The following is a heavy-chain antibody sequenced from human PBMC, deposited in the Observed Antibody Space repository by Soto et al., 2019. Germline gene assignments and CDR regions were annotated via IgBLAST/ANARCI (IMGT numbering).Heavy chain of an antibody. J-gene: IGHJ6*03. CDR1: GYTFTSYA. CDR3: VRDQVVAGSYYYYMDV. Sequence: GASVKVACKASGYTFTSYAMHWVRQAPGQRLEWMGWINDGNGNTKYSQKFQGRVTITRDTSASTAYMELSSLRSEDTAVYYCVRDQVVAGSYYYYMDVWGKGTTVTVSS. D-gene: IGHD2-15*01. CDR2: INDGNGNT. V-gene: IGHV1-3*01.